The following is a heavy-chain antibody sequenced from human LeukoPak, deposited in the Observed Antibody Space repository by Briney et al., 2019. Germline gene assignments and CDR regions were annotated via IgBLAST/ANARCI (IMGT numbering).Heavy chain of an antibody. J-gene: IGHJ3*01. Sequence: GGSLRLSCAASGFTFSSYCMNWVRQAPGKGLEWVSFISSSSSYIYYADSVKGRFTISRDNAKNSLYLQMNSLRAEDTAVYFCTTEKMGDAFDLWGQGTMVAVSS. V-gene: IGHV3-21*03. CDR1: GFTFSSYC. CDR3: TTEKMGDAFDL. D-gene: IGHD5-24*01. CDR2: ISSSSSYI.